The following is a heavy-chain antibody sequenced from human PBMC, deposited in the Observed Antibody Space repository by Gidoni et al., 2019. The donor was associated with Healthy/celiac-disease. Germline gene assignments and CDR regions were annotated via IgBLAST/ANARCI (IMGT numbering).Heavy chain of an antibody. CDR2: IKQNGSEK. CDR1: GFTSSSYW. D-gene: IGHD3-10*02. V-gene: IGHV3-7*03. Sequence: EVQLVESGGGLVQPGGSLRLSCAASGFTSSSYWMSWVRQAPGKGLAWVANIKQNGSEKYYVASVKGRFTISRDNAKNSLYLQMNSLRAEDTAVYYCARALGMYGDSWGQGTLVTVSS. J-gene: IGHJ4*02. CDR3: ARALGMYGDS.